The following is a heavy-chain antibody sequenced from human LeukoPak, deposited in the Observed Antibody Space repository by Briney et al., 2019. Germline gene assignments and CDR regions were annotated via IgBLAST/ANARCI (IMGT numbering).Heavy chain of an antibody. V-gene: IGHV3-30*18. CDR2: ISYDGSNK. Sequence: GRSLRLSCAASGFTFSSYGMHWVRQAPGKGLEWVAVISYDGSNKYYADSVKGRFTISRDNSKNTLYLQMNSLRAEDTAVYYCAKAPYDSSGYYFAEHFQHWGQGTLVTVSS. J-gene: IGHJ1*01. D-gene: IGHD3-22*01. CDR3: AKAPYDSSGYYFAEHFQH. CDR1: GFTFSSYG.